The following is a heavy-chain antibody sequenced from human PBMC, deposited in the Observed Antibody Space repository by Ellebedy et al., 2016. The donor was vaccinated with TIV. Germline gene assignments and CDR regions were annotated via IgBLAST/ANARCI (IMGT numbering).Heavy chain of an antibody. V-gene: IGHV4-34*01. CDR1: GGSFSHYY. CDR2: IYYSGNT. J-gene: IGHJ6*02. D-gene: IGHD6-13*01. CDR3: AREGRSSWYSGYYYYGMDV. Sequence: MPSETLSLTCAVYGGSFSHYYWSWIRQPPGKGLEWIGSIYYSGNTYYNPSLKSQVTISVDTSKNQFSLKVTSVTAADTAIYYCAREGRSSWYSGYYYYGMDVWGQGTTVTVSS.